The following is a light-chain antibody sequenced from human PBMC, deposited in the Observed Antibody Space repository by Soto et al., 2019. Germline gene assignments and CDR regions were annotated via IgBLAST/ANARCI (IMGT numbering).Light chain of an antibody. CDR2: DAS. J-gene: IGKJ4*01. CDR3: QQRTDWPLT. V-gene: IGKV3-11*01. Sequence: EIVLTQSPATLSLSPGERATLSCRASQNVSSYLAWYQQKPGQAPRLLIYDASNRGTGIPARFSGSGSGTDFTLTISSLEPEDFAVYYCQQRTDWPLTFGGGTKVEI. CDR1: QNVSSY.